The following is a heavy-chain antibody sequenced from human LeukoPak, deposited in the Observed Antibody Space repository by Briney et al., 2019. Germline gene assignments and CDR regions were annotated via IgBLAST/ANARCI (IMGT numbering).Heavy chain of an antibody. CDR3: ARARRDNHYFYYIMDV. J-gene: IGHJ6*03. CDR2: IYYSGST. Sequence: PSETLSLTCTVSGGSISSSSYYWGWIRQPPGKGLEWIGSIYYSGSTYYNPSLKSRVTISVDTSKNQVSLQLSSVTAADTAVYYCARARRDNHYFYYIMDVWGKGTTVTVSS. V-gene: IGHV4-39*07. D-gene: IGHD2-21*01. CDR1: GGSISSSSYY.